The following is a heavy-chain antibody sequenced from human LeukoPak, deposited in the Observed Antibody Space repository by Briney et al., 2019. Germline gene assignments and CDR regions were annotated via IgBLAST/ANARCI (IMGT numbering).Heavy chain of an antibody. V-gene: IGHV3-15*01. J-gene: IGHJ4*02. CDR3: TTDPYGYIAVAGTATFDY. CDR1: GGSFSGYY. Sequence: PSETLSLTCAVYGGSFSGYYWSWVRQAPGKGLEWVGRIKGKTDGGTTDYAAPVKGRFTISRDDSKNTLYLQMNSLKTEDTAVYYCTTDPYGYIAVAGTATFDYWGQGTLVTVSS. D-gene: IGHD6-19*01. CDR2: IKGKTDGGTT.